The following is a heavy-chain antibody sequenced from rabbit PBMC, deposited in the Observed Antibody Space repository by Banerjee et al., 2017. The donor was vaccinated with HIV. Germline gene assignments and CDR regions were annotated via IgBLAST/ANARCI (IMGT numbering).Heavy chain of an antibody. V-gene: IGHV1S47*01. J-gene: IGHJ6*01. Sequence: EESGGDLVKPGASLTLTCTASGFDFSSYYMCWVRQAPGKGPERIACIYTTDGSTYYANWVNGRFTISRSTSLNTVTLQMTSLTAADTATYFCARGTGVGGHGLDLWGPGTLVTVS. CDR2: IYTTDGST. CDR3: ARGTGVGGHGLDL. D-gene: IGHD7-1*01. CDR1: GFDFSSYY.